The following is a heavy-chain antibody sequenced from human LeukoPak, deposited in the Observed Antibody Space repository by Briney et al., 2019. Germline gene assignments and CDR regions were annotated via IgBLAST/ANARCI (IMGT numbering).Heavy chain of an antibody. CDR3: ARGRYCSSTSCYNDDY. D-gene: IGHD2-2*02. V-gene: IGHV1-8*01. CDR1: GYTFTSYD. Sequence: ASVKVSCKASGYTFTSYDINWVRQATGQGLEWMGWMNPNSGNTGYAQKFLGRVTMTRNTSISTAYMELSSLRSEDTAVYYCARGRYCSSTSCYNDDYWGQGTLVTVSS. J-gene: IGHJ4*02. CDR2: MNPNSGNT.